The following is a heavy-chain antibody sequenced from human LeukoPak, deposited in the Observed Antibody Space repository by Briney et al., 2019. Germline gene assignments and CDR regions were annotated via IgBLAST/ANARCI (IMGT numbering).Heavy chain of an antibody. J-gene: IGHJ5*02. Sequence: SETLSLTCAVYGGSFSGYYWSWLRQPPGKGRKWMGDINHSGSTNYNPSLKSRVTISVDTSKNQFSLKLSSLTAAETAVYCCARDSGIAGENWFDPWGQGTLVTVSS. D-gene: IGHD6-13*01. V-gene: IGHV4-34*01. CDR1: GGSFSGYY. CDR2: INHSGST. CDR3: ARDSGIAGENWFDP.